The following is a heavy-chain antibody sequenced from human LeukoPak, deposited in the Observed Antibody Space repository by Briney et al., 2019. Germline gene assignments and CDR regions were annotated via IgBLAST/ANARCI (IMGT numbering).Heavy chain of an antibody. CDR1: GGSISSSSYY. CDR2: IYYSGST. V-gene: IGHV4-39*07. CDR3: ARGVAVDYYYYMDV. D-gene: IGHD6-19*01. J-gene: IGHJ6*03. Sequence: SETLSLTCTVSGGSISSSSYYWGWIRQPPGKGLEWIGSIYYSGSTYYNPSLKSRVTISVDTSKNQFSLKLSSVTAADTAVYYCARGVAVDYYYYMDVWGKGTTVTVSS.